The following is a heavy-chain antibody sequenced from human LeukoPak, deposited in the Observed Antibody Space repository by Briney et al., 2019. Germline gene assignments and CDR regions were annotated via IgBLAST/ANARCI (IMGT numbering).Heavy chain of an antibody. CDR3: ARGSCSSTSCYDDRPYYDFWSGYYPDYYYYYMDV. CDR1: GGSISSYY. D-gene: IGHD3-3*01. Sequence: PSETLSLTCTVSGGSISSYYWSWIRQPPGKGLEWIGYIYYSGSTNYNPSLKSRVTIPVDTSKTQFSLKLSAVSAADTAVYYCARGSCSSTSCYDDRPYYDFWSGYYPDYYYYYMDVWGKGTTVTVSS. CDR2: IYYSGST. J-gene: IGHJ6*03. V-gene: IGHV4-59*01.